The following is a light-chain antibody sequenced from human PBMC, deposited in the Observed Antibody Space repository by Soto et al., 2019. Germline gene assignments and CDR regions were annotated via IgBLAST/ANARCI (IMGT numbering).Light chain of an antibody. CDR1: SRDVGGYNY. CDR3: SSYTSRSTYV. Sequence: TSRDVGGYNYVSWYQQHPGKAPKLMIHDVSNRPSGVSNRFSGSKSGNTASLTISGLQAEDEADYYCSSYTSRSTYVDGTVTKV. V-gene: IGLV2-14*04. CDR2: DVS. J-gene: IGLJ1*01.